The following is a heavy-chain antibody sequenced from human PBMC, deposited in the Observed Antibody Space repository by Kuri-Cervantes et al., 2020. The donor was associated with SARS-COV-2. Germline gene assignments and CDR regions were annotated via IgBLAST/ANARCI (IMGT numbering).Heavy chain of an antibody. CDR3: ASQMIAADKSYYYYYYMDV. CDR2: IRSKAYGGTT. Sequence: GESLKISCTASGFTFGDYAMSWVRQAPGKGLEWVGFIRSKAYGGTTEYAASVKGRFTISRDDSKSIAYLQVNSLRAEDTAVYYCASQMIAADKSYYYYYYMDVWGKGTTVTVSS. J-gene: IGHJ6*03. CDR1: GFTFGDYA. V-gene: IGHV3-49*04. D-gene: IGHD6-13*01.